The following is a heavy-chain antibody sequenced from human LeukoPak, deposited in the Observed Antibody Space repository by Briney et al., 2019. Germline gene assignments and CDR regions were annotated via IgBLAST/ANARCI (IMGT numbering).Heavy chain of an antibody. V-gene: IGHV3-49*03. CDR3: ARDDRPSGHDFDY. J-gene: IGHJ4*02. CDR1: GFTFRDYN. CDR2: IRSKADGGTT. D-gene: IGHD6-6*01. Sequence: GGSLRLSCTASGFTFRDYNINWFRQAPGRGLEWVGFIRSKADGGTTEYAASVKGRFTISRDDSKNVAYLQINNLRAEDTALYYCARDDRPSGHDFDYWDQGTLVTVSS.